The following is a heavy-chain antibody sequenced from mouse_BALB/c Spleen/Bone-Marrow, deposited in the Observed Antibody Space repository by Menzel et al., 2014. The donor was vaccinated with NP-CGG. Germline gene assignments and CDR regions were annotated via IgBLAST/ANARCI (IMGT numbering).Heavy chain of an antibody. D-gene: IGHD4-1*01. CDR1: GFTFNTYA. V-gene: IGHV10-1*02. CDR2: IRSRGNNYAT. CDR3: VRHLGAFYAMDY. Sequence: EVQRVESDGGLVQPKGSLKLSCAASGFTFNTYAMNWVRQAPGKGLEWVARIRSRGNNYATYYADSVKDRFTISRDDSQSMLYLQMNNLKTEDTAMYYCVRHLGAFYAMDYWGQGTSVTVSS. J-gene: IGHJ4*01.